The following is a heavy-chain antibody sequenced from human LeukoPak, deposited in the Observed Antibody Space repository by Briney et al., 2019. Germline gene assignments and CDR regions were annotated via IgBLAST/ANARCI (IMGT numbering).Heavy chain of an antibody. CDR3: ARGALGDFWSGYRSYYFDY. CDR1: GGSISNY. V-gene: IGHV4-59*01. Sequence: SETLSLTCTVSGGSISNYWNWIRQPPGKGLEWIGYIFYSGTTNYNPSLKSRVSMSVDTSKNQFSLKLNSVTAEDTAVYYCARGALGDFWSGYRSYYFDYWGQGTLVTVSS. J-gene: IGHJ4*02. CDR2: IFYSGTT. D-gene: IGHD3-3*01.